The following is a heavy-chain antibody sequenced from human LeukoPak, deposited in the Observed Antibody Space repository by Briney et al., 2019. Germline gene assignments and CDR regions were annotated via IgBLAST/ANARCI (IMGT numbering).Heavy chain of an antibody. J-gene: IGHJ4*02. CDR2: IYPGDSDT. CDR3: ARHSRYYDFWSGYPLDY. V-gene: IGHV5-51*01. CDR1: GYSFTSYW. Sequence: GESLKISCKGSGYSFTSYWIGWVRQMPGKGLEWMGIIYPGDSDTRYSPSFQGQVTISADKSISTAYLQWSSLKASDTAMYYCARHSRYYDFWSGYPLDYWGQGTLVTVSS. D-gene: IGHD3-3*01.